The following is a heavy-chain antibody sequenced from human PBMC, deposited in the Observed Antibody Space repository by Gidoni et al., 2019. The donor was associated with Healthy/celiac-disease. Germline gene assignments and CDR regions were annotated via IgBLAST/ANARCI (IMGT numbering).Heavy chain of an antibody. CDR3: ARVPDTDYYDSSGYYRYNWFDP. J-gene: IGHJ5*02. V-gene: IGHV1-69*06. D-gene: IGHD3-22*01. CDR1: GGTFSSYA. CDR2: IIPIFGTA. Sequence: QVQLVQSGAEVKKPGSSVKVSCKASGGTFSSYAISWVRQAPGQGLEWMGGIIPIFGTANYAQKFQGRVTITADKSTSTAYMELSSLRSEDTAVYYCARVPDTDYYDSSGYYRYNWFDPWGQGTLVTVSS.